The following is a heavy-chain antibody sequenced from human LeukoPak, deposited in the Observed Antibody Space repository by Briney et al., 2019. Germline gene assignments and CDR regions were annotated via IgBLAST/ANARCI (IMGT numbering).Heavy chain of an antibody. CDR1: GFTFSSYS. J-gene: IGHJ4*02. CDR3: AREELNWGSVYYFDY. V-gene: IGHV3-21*01. D-gene: IGHD7-27*01. CDR2: ISSSSSYI. Sequence: GGSLRLSYAASGFTFSSYSMNWVRQAPGKGLEWVSSISSSSSYIYYADSVKGRFTISRDNAKNSLYLQMNSLRAEDTAVYYCAREELNWGSVYYFDYWGQGTLVTVSS.